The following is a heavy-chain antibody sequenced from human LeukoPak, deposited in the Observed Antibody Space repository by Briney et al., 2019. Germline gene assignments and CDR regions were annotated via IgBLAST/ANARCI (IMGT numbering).Heavy chain of an antibody. J-gene: IGHJ4*02. D-gene: IGHD3-16*01. Sequence: ASVKVSCKASGFTSTNFAVQWVRQARGQRLEWIGWIIVGSGATKCAQDFQERVTITRDLSTSTLYMELRSLTSEDTAVYYCAADLSNPKMGASYLDSWGQGTLVTVSS. CDR2: IIVGSGAT. CDR3: AADLSNPKMGASYLDS. CDR1: GFTSTNFA. V-gene: IGHV1-58*01.